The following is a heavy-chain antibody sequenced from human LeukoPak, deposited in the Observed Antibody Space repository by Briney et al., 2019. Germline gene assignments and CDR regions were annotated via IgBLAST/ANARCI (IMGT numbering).Heavy chain of an antibody. CDR1: GGSFSGYL. V-gene: IGHV4-34*01. CDR2: INHSGSA. D-gene: IGHD6-13*01. J-gene: IGHJ3*02. Sequence: PSETLSLTCGVYGGSFSGYLWNWIRQPPGKDLEWLGEINHSGSANYHPSLKSRVTISVDTSKNQVSLSLSSVTAADTAVYYCARARCYSSSCVSFDIWGQGTMVTVSS. CDR3: ARARCYSSSCVSFDI.